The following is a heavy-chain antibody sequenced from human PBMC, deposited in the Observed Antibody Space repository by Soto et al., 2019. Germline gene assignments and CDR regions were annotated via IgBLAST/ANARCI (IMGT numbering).Heavy chain of an antibody. V-gene: IGHV1-69*06. D-gene: IGHD1-26*01. J-gene: IGHJ4*02. CDR2: LIPIFGTA. Sequence: QVQLVQSGAEVKKPGSSVKVSCKTSGGTFSTYSIVWVRQAPGEGLEWMGGLIPIFGTANYAQKCQDRVTITADKSTNPAFMELSSLKSEDTAMYYCASSSGNNYGVGTNYYFDYWGQGTLVTVSS. CDR1: GGTFSTYS. CDR3: ASSSGNNYGVGTNYYFDY.